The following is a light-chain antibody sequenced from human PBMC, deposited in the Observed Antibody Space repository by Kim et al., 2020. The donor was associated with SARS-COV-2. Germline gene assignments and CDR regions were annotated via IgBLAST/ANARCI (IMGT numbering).Light chain of an antibody. V-gene: IGKV3-20*01. J-gene: IGKJ2*01. CDR2: GAS. CDR3: QQYGSSLYT. CDR1: QSVSSSY. Sequence: LSPGERATLSCRASQSVSSSYLAWYQQKPGQAPRLLIYGASSSATGIPDRFSGSGSGTDFTLTISRLEPEDFAVYYCQQYGSSLYTFGQGTKLEIK.